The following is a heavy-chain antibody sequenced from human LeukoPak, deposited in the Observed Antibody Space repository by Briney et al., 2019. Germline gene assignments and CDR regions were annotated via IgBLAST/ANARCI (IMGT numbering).Heavy chain of an antibody. Sequence: PSETLSLACTVSGGSISSYYWSWIRQPPGKGLEWIGYIYYSGSTNYNPSLKSRVTISVDTSKNQFSLKLSSVTAADTAVYYCARDAPADNVLLWFGAYYYYMDVWGKGTTVTISS. CDR3: ARDAPADNVLLWFGAYYYYMDV. CDR2: IYYSGST. CDR1: GGSISSYY. J-gene: IGHJ6*03. V-gene: IGHV4-59*12. D-gene: IGHD3-10*01.